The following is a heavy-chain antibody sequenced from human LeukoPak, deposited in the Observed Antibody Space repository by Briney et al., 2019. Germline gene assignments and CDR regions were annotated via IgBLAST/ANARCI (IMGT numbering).Heavy chain of an antibody. CDR3: AKDYYGTGSYYRHYEAFDI. J-gene: IGHJ3*02. CDR1: GFNFNSYA. V-gene: IGHV3-23*01. D-gene: IGHD3-10*01. CDR2: ISGSGGST. Sequence: PGAYLRLSSAASGFNFNSYAMSWVRQPPGKGLGWVSVISGSGGSTYYATSVKARFTISTDNSKNTLYLQMNSLRAEDTAVYYCAKDYYGTGSYYRHYEAFDIWGQGTMVTVSS.